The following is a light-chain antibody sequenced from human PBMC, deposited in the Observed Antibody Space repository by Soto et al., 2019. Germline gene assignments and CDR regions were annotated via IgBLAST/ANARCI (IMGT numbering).Light chain of an antibody. CDR3: CSYAGSSTFVYV. V-gene: IGLV2-23*02. Sequence: QSALTQPASVSGSPGQSITISCTGNSSDVGSYNLVSWYQQHPGKAPKLMIYEVSKRPSGVSNRFSGSKSGNTASLTISGLQAEDEADYYCCSYAGSSTFVYVFGTGTKVTV. J-gene: IGLJ1*01. CDR1: SSDVGSYNL. CDR2: EVS.